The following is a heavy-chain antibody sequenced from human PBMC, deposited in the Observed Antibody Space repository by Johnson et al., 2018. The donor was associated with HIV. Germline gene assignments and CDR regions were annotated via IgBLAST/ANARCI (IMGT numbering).Heavy chain of an antibody. J-gene: IGHJ3*02. CDR2: ISYDGSNK. CDR1: GFMFDDYG. CDR3: ARDRPSGSYYVDAFDI. V-gene: IGHV3-30*03. Sequence: QMLLVESGGGVVRPGGSLRLSCAASGFMFDDYGMSWVRQAPGKGLEWVAVISYDGSNKYYADSVKGRFTISRDNSKNTLYLQMNSLRAEDTAVYYCARDRPSGSYYVDAFDIWGQGTMVTVSS. D-gene: IGHD1-26*01.